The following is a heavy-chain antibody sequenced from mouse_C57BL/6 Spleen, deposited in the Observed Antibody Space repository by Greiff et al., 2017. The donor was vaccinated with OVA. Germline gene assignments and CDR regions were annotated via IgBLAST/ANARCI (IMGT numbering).Heavy chain of an antibody. V-gene: IGHV1-64*01. J-gene: IGHJ1*03. D-gene: IGHD2-5*01. Sequence: QVQLKQPGAELVKPGASVKLSCKASGYTFTSYWMHWVKQRPGQGLEWIGMIHPNSGSTNYNEKFKSKATLTVDKSSSTAYMQLRSLTSEDSAVSYCAVEDSDYVGRWYFDVWGTGTTVTVSA. CDR1: GYTFTSYW. CDR3: AVEDSDYVGRWYFDV. CDR2: IHPNSGST.